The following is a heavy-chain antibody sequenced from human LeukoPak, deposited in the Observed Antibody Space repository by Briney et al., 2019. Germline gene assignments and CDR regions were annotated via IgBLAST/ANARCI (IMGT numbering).Heavy chain of an antibody. Sequence: GGSLRLSCAASGFTFSSYAMYWVRQAPGRGLEWVALISYGGSNKYYADSVKGRVTISRDNSKNTLYLQMNSLRIEDTAVYYCARDYYGSASYGHVFDFWGQGSLVTVSS. CDR2: ISYGGSNK. CDR3: ARDYYGSASYGHVFDF. D-gene: IGHD3-10*01. J-gene: IGHJ4*02. CDR1: GFTFSSYA. V-gene: IGHV3-30-3*01.